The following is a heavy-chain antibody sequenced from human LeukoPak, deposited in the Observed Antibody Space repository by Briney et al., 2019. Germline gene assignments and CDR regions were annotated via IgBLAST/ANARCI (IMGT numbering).Heavy chain of an antibody. Sequence: SETLSLTCTVSGVSISSHYWSWIRQPPGKGLEWIAYMYDSESTKDNPSLMSRITLSADTSKNQFSLRLSSVTAADTAVYYCATIKRGSIYGYFDFWGQGILVTVSS. V-gene: IGHV4-59*11. CDR1: GVSISSHY. CDR2: MYDSEST. J-gene: IGHJ4*02. D-gene: IGHD5-18*01. CDR3: ATIKRGSIYGYFDF.